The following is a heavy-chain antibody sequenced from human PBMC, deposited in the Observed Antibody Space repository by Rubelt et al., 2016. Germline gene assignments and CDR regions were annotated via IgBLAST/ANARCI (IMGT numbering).Heavy chain of an antibody. D-gene: IGHD6-6*01. CDR2: IIPIFGTA. V-gene: IGHV1-69*13. J-gene: IGHJ4*02. CDR1: GYTFTSYG. Sequence: QVQLVQSGAEVKKPGASVKVSCKASGYTFTSYGISWVRQAPGQGLEWMGGIIPIFGTANDAQKFQGRVTITADESTSTAYMELSSLRSEDTAVYYRARDPSSSSPFDYWGQGTLVTVFS. CDR3: ARDPSSSSPFDY.